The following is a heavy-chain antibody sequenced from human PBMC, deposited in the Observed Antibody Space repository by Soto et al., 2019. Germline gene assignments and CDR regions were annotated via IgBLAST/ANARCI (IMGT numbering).Heavy chain of an antibody. D-gene: IGHD4-17*01. Sequence: EVQLLESGGGLVQPGGSLRLSCAASGFTLSSYAMSWVRQAPGKGLEGVSVINNSGGDTYYADSVKGRFAISRDSSKNTLYLQMNSLRAEDTAVYYCAKDSDYRDRISRYFDLWGRGTLVTVSS. V-gene: IGHV3-23*01. J-gene: IGHJ2*01. CDR1: GFTLSSYA. CDR2: INNSGGDT. CDR3: AKDSDYRDRISRYFDL.